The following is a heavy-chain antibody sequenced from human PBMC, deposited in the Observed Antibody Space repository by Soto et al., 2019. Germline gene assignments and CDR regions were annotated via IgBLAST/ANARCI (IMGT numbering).Heavy chain of an antibody. J-gene: IGHJ4*02. CDR2: ISGSGGST. Sequence: PGGSLRLSCAASGFTFSTYAMAWVRQAPGKGLEWVSGISGSGGSTNHAESVKGRFIISRDNSKTMVYLRMNSLRPEDTAVYYCACLAWFGDPVPPFDCWGQGTVVTVSS. V-gene: IGHV3-23*01. D-gene: IGHD3-10*01. CDR1: GFTFSTYA. CDR3: ACLAWFGDPVPPFDC.